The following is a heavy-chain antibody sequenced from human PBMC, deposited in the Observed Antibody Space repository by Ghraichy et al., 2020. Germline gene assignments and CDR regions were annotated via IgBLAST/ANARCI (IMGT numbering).Heavy chain of an antibody. V-gene: IGHV1-2*02. CDR1: GYTFTGYY. Sequence: ASVKVSCKASGYTFTGYYMHWVRQAPGQGLEWMGWINPNSGGTNYAQKFQGRVTMTRDTSISTAYMELSRLRSDDTAVYYCARGSIVVAGSVRYYFDYWGQGTLVTVSS. CDR2: INPNSGGT. CDR3: ARGSIVVAGSVRYYFDY. D-gene: IGHD6-19*01. J-gene: IGHJ4*02.